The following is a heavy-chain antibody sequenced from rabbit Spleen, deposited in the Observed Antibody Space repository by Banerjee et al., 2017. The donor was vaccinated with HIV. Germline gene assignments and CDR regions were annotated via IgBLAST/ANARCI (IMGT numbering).Heavy chain of an antibody. Sequence: QEQLEESGGDLVKPEGSLTLTCTASGFSLSRDYWICWVRQAPGKGLEWIACIDAGVKGTTYYASWAKGRFAFSKTSPTTVTLQMTSLTAADMASYFCARDGSGWGANFNLWGPGTLVTVS. CDR1: GFSLSRDYW. D-gene: IGHD4-1*01. V-gene: IGHV1S45*01. CDR2: IDAGVKGTT. J-gene: IGHJ4*01. CDR3: ARDGSGWGANFNL.